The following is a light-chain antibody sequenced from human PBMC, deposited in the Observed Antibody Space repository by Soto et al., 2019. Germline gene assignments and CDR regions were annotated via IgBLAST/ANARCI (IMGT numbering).Light chain of an antibody. CDR1: QSIANY. V-gene: IGKV1-39*01. J-gene: IGKJ1*01. CDR3: QQSFSTPRT. CDR2: GAS. Sequence: DIQMTQSPSSLSASVGDRVTITCRASQSIANYLNWYQQKPGKAPKLLIYGASSLQSGVPSRFSGSGSGTDFTLTISSLQPEDFGTYYCQQSFSTPRTFGQGTKVEIK.